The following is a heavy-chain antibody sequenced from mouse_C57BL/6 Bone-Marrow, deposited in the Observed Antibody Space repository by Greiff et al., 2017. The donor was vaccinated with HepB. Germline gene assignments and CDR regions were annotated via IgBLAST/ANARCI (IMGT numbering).Heavy chain of an antibody. V-gene: IGHV1-76*01. CDR1: GYTFTDYY. D-gene: IGHD1-1*01. Sequence: QVQLQQSGAELVRPGASVKLSCKASGYTFTDYYINWVKQRPGQGLEWIARINPGSGNTYYNEKFKGKATLTAEKSSSTAYMQLSSLTSEDSAVYFCARWVLRFYAMDYWGQGTSVTVSS. CDR2: INPGSGNT. J-gene: IGHJ4*01. CDR3: ARWVLRFYAMDY.